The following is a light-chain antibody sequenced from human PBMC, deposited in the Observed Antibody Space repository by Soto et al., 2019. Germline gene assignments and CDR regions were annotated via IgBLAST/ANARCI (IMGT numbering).Light chain of an antibody. CDR1: QGISNY. CDR2: RAS. Sequence: DIQMTQSPSTLSASVGDRVTITCRASQGISNYLAWYHQKPGKAPKLLIYRASTLESGVPSRFSGRGSATEFTLSISSLQPDDFATYYCQQYSTYPYTFGQGTELEIK. J-gene: IGKJ2*01. CDR3: QQYSTYPYT. V-gene: IGKV1-5*03.